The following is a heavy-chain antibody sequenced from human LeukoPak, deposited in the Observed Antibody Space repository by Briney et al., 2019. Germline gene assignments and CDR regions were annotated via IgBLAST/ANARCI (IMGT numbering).Heavy chain of an antibody. CDR2: IYYSGST. CDR1: GGSISSGDYY. D-gene: IGHD3-10*01. CDR3: ARDDTMVGELDY. J-gene: IGHJ4*02. Sequence: SETLSLTCTVSGGSISSGDYYWGWIRQPPGKGLEWIGYIYYSGSTYYNPSLKSRVTISVDTSKNQISLKLSSVTAADTAVNYCARDDTMVGELDYWGQGTLVTVSS. V-gene: IGHV4-30-4*01.